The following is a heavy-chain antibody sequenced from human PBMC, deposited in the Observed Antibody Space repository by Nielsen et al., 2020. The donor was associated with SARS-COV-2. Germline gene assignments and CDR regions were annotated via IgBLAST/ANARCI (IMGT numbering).Heavy chain of an antibody. CDR3: ARGDLVVVPSPILGLGPFFYYFYLDV. CDR1: GGSVSSNDW. J-gene: IGHJ6*03. D-gene: IGHD2-2*01. CDR2: VSHSGSI. V-gene: IGHV4-4*02. Sequence: SETLSLTCAVSGGSVSSNDWWTWVRQSPGKGLEWIGEVSHSGSIHYNPSLKSRVTLSMDKSKRQFSLRLTSVSVADTAVYFCARGDLVVVPSPILGLGPFFYYFYLDVWGKGTTVTVSS.